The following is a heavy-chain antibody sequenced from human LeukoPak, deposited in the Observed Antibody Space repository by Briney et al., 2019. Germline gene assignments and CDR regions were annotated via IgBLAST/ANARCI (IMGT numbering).Heavy chain of an antibody. J-gene: IGHJ4*02. Sequence: GGSLRLSCAASGFTFSTYAMNWVRQAPGKGLEWVSSISSSSSYIYYADSVKGRFTISRDNAKNSLYLQMNSLRAEDTAVYYCARGQTHCSGGSCYFDYWGQGTLVTVSS. CDR2: ISSSSSYI. D-gene: IGHD2-15*01. V-gene: IGHV3-21*01. CDR1: GFTFSTYA. CDR3: ARGQTHCSGGSCYFDY.